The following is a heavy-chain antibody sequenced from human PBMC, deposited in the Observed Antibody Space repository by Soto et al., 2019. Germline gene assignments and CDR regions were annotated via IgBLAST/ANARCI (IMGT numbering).Heavy chain of an antibody. CDR2: IYYSGST. V-gene: IGHV4-39*01. D-gene: IGHD2-21*02. CDR3: ARQVPIAYCVGDCLYYFDY. CDR1: GGSISSSSYY. Sequence: QLQLQESGPGLVKPSETLSLTCTVSGGSISSSSYYWGWIRQPPGKGLEWIGSIYYSGSTYYNPSLKSRFTISVDTSKTQFSLTLSSVTAADTAVYYCARQVPIAYCVGDCLYYFDYWGQGTLVTVSS. J-gene: IGHJ4*02.